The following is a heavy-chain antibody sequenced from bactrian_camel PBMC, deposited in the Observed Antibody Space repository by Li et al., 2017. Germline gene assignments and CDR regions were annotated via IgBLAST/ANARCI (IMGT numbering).Heavy chain of an antibody. J-gene: IGHJ6*01. CDR3: AAVASGSWCFDRGLSEADFDSGY. Sequence: QVQLVESGGGLVQPGGSLRLSCAAAKLTYSSNCMGWFRQAPGKEREAVAVIYTGGGYTNYADSVKGRFTVSQDNAKNTVYLQMNTLKPEDTAMYYCAAVASGSWCFDRGLSEADFDSGYWGQGTQVTVS. CDR2: IYTGGGYT. V-gene: IGHV3S53*01. CDR1: KLTYSSNC. D-gene: IGHD3*01.